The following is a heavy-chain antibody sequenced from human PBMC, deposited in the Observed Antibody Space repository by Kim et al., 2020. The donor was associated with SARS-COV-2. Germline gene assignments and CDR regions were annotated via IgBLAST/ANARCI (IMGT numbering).Heavy chain of an antibody. CDR2: IIPILGIA. CDR3: ARGDGSGSYYKKGQNY. Sequence: SVKVSCKASGGTFSSYAISWVRQAPGQGLEWMGRIIPILGIANYAQKFQGRVTITADKSTSTAYMELSSLRSEDTAVYYCARGDGSGSYYKKGQNYWGQGTLVTVSS. D-gene: IGHD3-10*01. CDR1: GGTFSSYA. V-gene: IGHV1-69*04. J-gene: IGHJ4*02.